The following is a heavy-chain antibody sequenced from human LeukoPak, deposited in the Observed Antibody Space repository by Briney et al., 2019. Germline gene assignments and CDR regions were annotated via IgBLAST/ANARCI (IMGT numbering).Heavy chain of an antibody. Sequence: KPGGSLRLSCAASGFNFTNYNMNWVRQAPGKGLEWVSSIHSSSGSIYYADSVKGRFTISRENVKNSLYLQMDSLRAEDTALYYCARGYIVRGMDVWGQGTTVIVSS. CDR3: ARGYIVRGMDV. D-gene: IGHD5-18*01. V-gene: IGHV3-21*01. CDR1: GFNFTNYN. CDR2: IHSSSGSI. J-gene: IGHJ6*02.